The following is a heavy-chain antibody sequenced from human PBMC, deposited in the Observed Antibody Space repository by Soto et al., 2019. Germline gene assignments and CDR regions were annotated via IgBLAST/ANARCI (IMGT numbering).Heavy chain of an antibody. CDR1: GGSFSGYY. J-gene: IGHJ5*02. V-gene: IGHV4-34*01. CDR2: INHSGSP. Sequence: SETLSLTCAVYGGSFSGYYWSWLRQPPGKGLKWIGEINHSGSPNYNPSLKSRVTISVDTSKNQFSLKMTSVTAADTAVYYCATANWSHHYFDPWGQGTLVTVSS. CDR3: ATANWSHHYFDP. D-gene: IGHD1-1*01.